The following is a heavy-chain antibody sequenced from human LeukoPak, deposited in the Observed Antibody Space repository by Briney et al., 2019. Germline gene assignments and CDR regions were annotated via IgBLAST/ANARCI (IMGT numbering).Heavy chain of an antibody. CDR3: ARVAYGGRGFDY. D-gene: IGHD4-23*01. V-gene: IGHV3-30*03. CDR1: GFTFSTYG. Sequence: GGSLRLSCAASGFTFSTYGMHWVRQAPGKGLEWVAVTSYDGSNKYYADSVKGRFTISRDNSKNTLYLQMNSLRAEDTAVYYCARVAYGGRGFDYWGQGTLVTVSS. J-gene: IGHJ4*02. CDR2: TSYDGSNK.